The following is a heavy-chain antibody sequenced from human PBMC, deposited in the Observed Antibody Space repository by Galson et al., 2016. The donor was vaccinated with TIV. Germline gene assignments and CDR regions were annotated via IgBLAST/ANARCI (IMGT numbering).Heavy chain of an antibody. CDR2: ISSYSSYI. CDR3: VRDDPPDGSGYSGGYFDS. D-gene: IGHD3-22*01. CDR1: GFTFNTCG. V-gene: IGHV3-21*06. J-gene: IGHJ4*02. Sequence: SLRLSCAASGFTFNTCGMNWVRQAPGKGLECISSISSYSSYIYYADSVRGRFTISRDNDKNSVYLQMNSLRVEDTAVYYCVRDDPPDGSGYSGGYFDSWGQGTLVTVSS.